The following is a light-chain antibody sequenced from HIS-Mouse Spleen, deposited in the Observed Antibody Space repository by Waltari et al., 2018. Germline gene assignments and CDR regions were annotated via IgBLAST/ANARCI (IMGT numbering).Light chain of an antibody. CDR2: EVS. Sequence: QSALTQPASVSGSPGQSITISSTGTSSDVGGSNHVSWYQQHPGKAPKLMIYEVSNRPSGVSNRFSGSKSGNTASLTISGLQAEDEADYYCSSYTSSSTWVFGGGTKLTVL. CDR3: SSYTSSSTWV. J-gene: IGLJ3*02. V-gene: IGLV2-14*01. CDR1: SSDVGGSNH.